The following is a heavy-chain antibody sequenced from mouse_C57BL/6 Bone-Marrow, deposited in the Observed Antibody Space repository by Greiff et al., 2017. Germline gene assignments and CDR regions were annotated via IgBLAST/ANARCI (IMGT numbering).Heavy chain of an antibody. J-gene: IGHJ3*01. CDR1: GYSFTGYY. CDR3: ARRLWLRRACAY. D-gene: IGHD2-2*01. V-gene: IGHV1-42*01. Sequence: VQLQQSGPELVKPGASVKISCKASGYSFTGYYMNWVKQSPEKSLEWIGEINPSTGGTTYNQKFKAKATLTVDKSSSTAYMQLKSLTSEDSAVYYCARRLWLRRACAYWGQETLVTVSA. CDR2: INPSTGGT.